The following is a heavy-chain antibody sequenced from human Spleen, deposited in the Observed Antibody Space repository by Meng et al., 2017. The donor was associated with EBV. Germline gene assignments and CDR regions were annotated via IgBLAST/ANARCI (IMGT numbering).Heavy chain of an antibody. Sequence: QVQVRRCGAGLLKPSQTLSFTCAVYGGSFGGYYWRWIRQPPGKGLECIRDINESGINNHNPSLKRPVPLSIDTSGRHFSLNLRSVTAADTAVYYCAGQSTYRLLAPWGQGTLVTVSS. CDR3: AGQSTYRLLAP. J-gene: IGHJ5*02. D-gene: IGHD3-16*02. V-gene: IGHV4-34*01. CDR1: GGSFGGYY. CDR2: INESGIN.